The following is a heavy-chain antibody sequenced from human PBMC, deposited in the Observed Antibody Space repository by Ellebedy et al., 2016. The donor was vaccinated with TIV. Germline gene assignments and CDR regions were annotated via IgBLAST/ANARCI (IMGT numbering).Heavy chain of an antibody. V-gene: IGHV3-30*02. CDR3: AKDNYGSGTHGFDP. Sequence: PGGSLRLSCAASGFTFSSYGMNWVRWAPGKGLQWVTSIRYDVSRTYYADSVKGRFTISRDNSKNTLFLQMDSLRADDTGVYYCAKDNYGSGTHGFDPWGQGTLVTVSS. CDR1: GFTFSSYG. CDR2: IRYDVSRT. J-gene: IGHJ5*02. D-gene: IGHD3-10*01.